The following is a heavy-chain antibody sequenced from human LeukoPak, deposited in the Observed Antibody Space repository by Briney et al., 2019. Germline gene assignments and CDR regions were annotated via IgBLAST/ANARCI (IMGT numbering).Heavy chain of an antibody. J-gene: IGHJ4*02. CDR3: GREWAVDF. CDR2: IKQDGSEK. CDR1: GFTFSNAW. Sequence: GGSLRLSCAASGFTFSNAWMSWVRQAPGKGLEWVANIKQDGSEKYYVNSVKGRFTISRDNAKNSLYLQMNSLRVEDTAVYYCGREWAVDFWGQGTLVTVSS. V-gene: IGHV3-7*01.